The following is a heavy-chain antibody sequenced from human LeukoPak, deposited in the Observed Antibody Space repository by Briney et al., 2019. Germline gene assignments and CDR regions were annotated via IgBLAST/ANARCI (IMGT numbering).Heavy chain of an antibody. J-gene: IGHJ4*02. Sequence: GGSLRLFCAASGFPFNSHGMHWVRQAPGKGLEWLAVISYEGSKQYYADSVKGRFTISRDSSNNTLYLQMNSLRVEDTAVYYCAKDGPRYSGTYCDYWGQGTLVTVSS. CDR3: AKDGPRYSGTYCDY. V-gene: IGHV3-30*18. D-gene: IGHD1-26*01. CDR2: ISYEGSKQ. CDR1: GFPFNSHG.